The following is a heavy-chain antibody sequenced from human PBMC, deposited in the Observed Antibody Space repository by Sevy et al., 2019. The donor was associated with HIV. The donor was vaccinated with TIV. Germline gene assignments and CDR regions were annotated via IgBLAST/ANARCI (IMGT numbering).Heavy chain of an antibody. V-gene: IGHV3-23*01. J-gene: IGHJ4*02. D-gene: IGHD3-10*01. CDR2: ISGSGGST. CDR3: ARVVRGVIITLFDY. Sequence: GRSLRLSCAASGSTFSSYAMSWVRQAPGQGLEWVSAISGSGGSTYYADSVKGRFTISRDKSTNTLYLQMNSLRAEDTALYYCARVVRGVIITLFDYWGQGTLVTVSS. CDR1: GSTFSSYA.